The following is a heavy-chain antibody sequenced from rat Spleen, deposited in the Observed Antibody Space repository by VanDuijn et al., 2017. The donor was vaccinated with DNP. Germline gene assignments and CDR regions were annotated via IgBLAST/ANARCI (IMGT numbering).Heavy chain of an antibody. CDR1: GFNLNDY. Sequence: EVKLVESGGGPVQPGRSLKLSCAASGFNLNDYWAWIRKFPGNKMEYIGHISYSGSTNYNPSLKSRISITRGTSKNHFFLHLNSVTTEDTATYYCARWTRYFDYWGQGVMVSVSS. J-gene: IGHJ2*01. CDR2: ISYSGST. D-gene: IGHD1-7*01. CDR3: ARWTRYFDY. V-gene: IGHV3-1*01.